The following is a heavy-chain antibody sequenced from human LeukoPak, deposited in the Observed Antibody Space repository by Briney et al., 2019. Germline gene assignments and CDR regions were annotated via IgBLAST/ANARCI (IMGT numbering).Heavy chain of an antibody. J-gene: IGHJ4*02. V-gene: IGHV4-38-2*02. CDR1: GYSISSGYY. D-gene: IGHD3-22*01. Sequence: PSETLSLTCTVSGYSISSGYYWGWIRQPPGKGLEWIGSIYHSGSTYYNPSLKSRVTISVDTSKNQLSLKLSSVTAADTAVYYCARGVYDSSGYFTYYFDYWGQGTLVTVSS. CDR2: IYHSGST. CDR3: ARGVYDSSGYFTYYFDY.